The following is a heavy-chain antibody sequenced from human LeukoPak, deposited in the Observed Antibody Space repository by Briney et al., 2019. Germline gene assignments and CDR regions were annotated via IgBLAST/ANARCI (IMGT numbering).Heavy chain of an antibody. D-gene: IGHD3-3*01. CDR3: ARGQVDDFLTEFDY. CDR2: INAGNGNT. Sequence: ASVKVSCKASGYTFTSCAMHWVRQAPGQRLEWMGWINAGNGNTKYSQEFQGRGTITRDTSASTAYMELSSLRSEDMAVYYCARGQVDDFLTEFDYWGQGTLVTVSS. CDR1: GYTFTSCA. V-gene: IGHV1-3*03. J-gene: IGHJ4*02.